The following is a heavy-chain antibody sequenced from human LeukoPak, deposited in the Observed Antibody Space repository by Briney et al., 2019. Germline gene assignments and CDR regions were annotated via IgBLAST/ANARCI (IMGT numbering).Heavy chain of an antibody. Sequence: ASVKVSCKASGNTFNIHYFHWVRQAPGQGLEWMGWINPNSGGTNYAQKFQGRVTMTRDTSISTAYMELRGLRSDDTAAYYCARGSALSGEELRANDYWGQGTLVSVSS. J-gene: IGHJ4*02. CDR3: ARGSALSGEELRANDY. CDR2: INPNSGGT. D-gene: IGHD1-7*01. CDR1: GNTFNIHY. V-gene: IGHV1-2*02.